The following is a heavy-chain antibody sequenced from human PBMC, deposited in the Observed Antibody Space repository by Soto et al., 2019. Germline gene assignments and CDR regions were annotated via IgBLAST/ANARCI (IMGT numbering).Heavy chain of an antibody. CDR1: AFSLSTGGVG. CDR3: IQSRCGGDCLQSYASYYYYGMDV. J-gene: IGHJ6*02. Sequence: QITLKESGPTLVKPTQTLTLTCTFSAFSLSTGGVGVGWIRQPPGKALEWLALIYWDDDKRYSPSLRSRLTITKETPKNQVVLTMTNMDPVDTATYYCIQSRCGGDCLQSYASYYYYGMDVWGQGATVTVSS. D-gene: IGHD2-21*02. V-gene: IGHV2-5*02. CDR2: IYWDDDK.